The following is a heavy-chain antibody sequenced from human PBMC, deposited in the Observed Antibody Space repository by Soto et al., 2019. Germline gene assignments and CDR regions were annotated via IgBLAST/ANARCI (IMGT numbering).Heavy chain of an antibody. V-gene: IGHV3-23*01. CDR3: AKDRVRPPRPTTYFDS. CDR2: ISGSGGST. Sequence: EVQLLESGGGLVQPGGSLRLSCAASGFTFSSYAMSWVRQAPGKGLEWVSAISGSGGSTYYADSVKGRFTISRDNSKNTLYLQMHSLRAEDTAVYYCAKDRVRPPRPTTYFDSWGQGTLVTVSS. CDR1: GFTFSSYA. D-gene: IGHD5-12*01. J-gene: IGHJ4*02.